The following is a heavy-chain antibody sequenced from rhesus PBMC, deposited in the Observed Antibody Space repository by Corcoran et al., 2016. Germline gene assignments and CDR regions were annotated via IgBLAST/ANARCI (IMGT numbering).Heavy chain of an antibody. CDR2: ITYSGST. CDR1: GGSISSGYYY. D-gene: IGHD6S26*01. Sequence: QVQLQESGPGLVKPSETLSLTCAVSGGSISSGYYYWSWIRQPPGKGLEWIGYITYSGSTSNNPSLKSRVTISRDTSKTQFSLKLSSVTAADTAVYYCARDVGRLVGGLDSWGQGVVVTVSS. V-gene: IGHV4-122*02. J-gene: IGHJ6*01. CDR3: ARDVGRLVGGLDS.